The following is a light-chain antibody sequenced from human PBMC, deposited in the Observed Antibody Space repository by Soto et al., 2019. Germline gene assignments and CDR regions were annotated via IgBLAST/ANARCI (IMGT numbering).Light chain of an antibody. CDR2: DAS. CDR1: QGISNH. V-gene: IGKV1-17*03. J-gene: IGKJ5*01. CDR3: LQHTNFPLT. Sequence: DTQMTQSPSAMAASVWDGGTSTCRASQGISNHLVWFQQRPGKVPKRLIYDASSLQTGVPSRFSGSGSGTDFTLTISSLQPEDFATYYCLQHTNFPLTFGQGTRLEIK.